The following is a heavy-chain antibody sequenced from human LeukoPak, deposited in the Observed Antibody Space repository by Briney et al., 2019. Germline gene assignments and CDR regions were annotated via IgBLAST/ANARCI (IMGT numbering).Heavy chain of an antibody. CDR1: GDTFTSYG. J-gene: IGHJ4*02. V-gene: IGHV1-46*01. D-gene: IGHD6-6*01. CDR3: ARNHWEYSSSAGGY. CDR2: INPSGGST. Sequence: ASVKVSCKASGDTFTSYGITWVRQAPGQGLEWMGIINPSGGSTSYAQKFQGRVTMTRDTSTSTVYMELSSLRSEDTAVYYCARNHWEYSSSAGGYWGQGTLVTVSS.